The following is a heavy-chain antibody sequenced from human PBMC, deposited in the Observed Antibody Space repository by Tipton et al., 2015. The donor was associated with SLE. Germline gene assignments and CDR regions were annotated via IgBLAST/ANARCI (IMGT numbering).Heavy chain of an antibody. V-gene: IGHV4-59*01. CDR1: GGSISSYY. CDR3: AREARPHYYYYYMDV. Sequence: TLSLTCTVSGGSISSYYWSWIRQPPGKGLEWIGYIYYSGSTNYNPSLKSRVTISVDTSKNQFSLKLSSVTAADTAVYYCAREARPHYYYYYMDVWGKGTTVTVSS. J-gene: IGHJ6*03. CDR2: IYYSGST.